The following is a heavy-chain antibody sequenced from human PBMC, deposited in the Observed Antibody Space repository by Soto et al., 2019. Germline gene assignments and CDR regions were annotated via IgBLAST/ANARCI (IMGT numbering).Heavy chain of an antibody. CDR3: ARDLRGGSYCMDV. Sequence: QVQLQESGPGLVKPSQTLSLTCTVSGGSINSGDYYWSWIRQHPGKGLEWIGYIFYSGSTYYNPSLKSRVTISVDTSKNQFSLKLSSVTAADTAVYYCARDLRGGSYCMDVWGQGTPVTVSS. CDR2: IFYSGST. J-gene: IGHJ6*02. V-gene: IGHV4-31*03. CDR1: GGSINSGDYY. D-gene: IGHD3-10*01.